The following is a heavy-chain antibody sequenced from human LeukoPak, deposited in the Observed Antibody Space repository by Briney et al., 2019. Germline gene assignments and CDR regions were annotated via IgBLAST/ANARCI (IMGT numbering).Heavy chain of an antibody. CDR3: AIHPIKQQLVLVDY. Sequence: PGGSLRLSCAASGFTFSDYYMSWIRQAPGKGLEWVSYVSSSSSYTNYADSVKGRFTISRDNAKNSLYLQMNSLRAEDTAVYYCAIHPIKQQLVLVDYWGQGTLVTVSS. D-gene: IGHD6-13*01. J-gene: IGHJ4*02. V-gene: IGHV3-11*06. CDR1: GFTFSDYY. CDR2: VSSSSSYT.